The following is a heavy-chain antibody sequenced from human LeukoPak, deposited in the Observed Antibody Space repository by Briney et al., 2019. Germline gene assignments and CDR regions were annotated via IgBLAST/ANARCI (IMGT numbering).Heavy chain of an antibody. J-gene: IGHJ4*02. V-gene: IGHV4-30-4*02. D-gene: IGHD6-19*01. CDR3: ARGSRWQWLNY. CDR1: GGSISSGDYY. CDR2: IYYSGST. Sequence: PSETLSLTCTVSGGSISSGDYYWSWIRQPPGKGLEWIGYIYYSGSTYYNPSLKSRVTISVDTSKNQFSLKLSSVTAADTAVYYRARGSRWQWLNYWGQGTLVTVSS.